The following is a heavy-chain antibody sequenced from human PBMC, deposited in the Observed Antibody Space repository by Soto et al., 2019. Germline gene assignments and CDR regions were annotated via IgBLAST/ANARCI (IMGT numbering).Heavy chain of an antibody. D-gene: IGHD6-19*01. J-gene: IGHJ2*01. Sequence: RSETLSLTCTVSGGSIGSSSHYWGWIRQSPGKGPEWIGSIYYSGSTYDNPSLKSRVTISVDTSKNQFSLNLRSVTAADTAVYYCGRHGMGGSGGDSIGWYFELWGRGWLVTVSS. CDR1: GGSIGSSSHY. CDR2: IYYSGST. V-gene: IGHV4-39*01. CDR3: GRHGMGGSGGDSIGWYFEL.